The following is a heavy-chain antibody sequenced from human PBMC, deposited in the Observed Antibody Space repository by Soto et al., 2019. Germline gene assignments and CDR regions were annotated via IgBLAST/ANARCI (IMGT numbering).Heavy chain of an antibody. J-gene: IGHJ4*02. V-gene: IGHV3-30-3*01. CDR1: GFSFSSCA. Sequence: QVQLVESGGGVVQPGRSLRLSCAASGFSFSSCAMHWVRQAPGKGLEWVEVISHDGSNKYYADSVKGRFTISRDNSISTLYVQMNSLRAGDKALYYCARVSIAVAGIAYYFDYWGQGTLVTVSS. CDR3: ARVSIAVAGIAYYFDY. CDR2: ISHDGSNK. D-gene: IGHD6-19*01.